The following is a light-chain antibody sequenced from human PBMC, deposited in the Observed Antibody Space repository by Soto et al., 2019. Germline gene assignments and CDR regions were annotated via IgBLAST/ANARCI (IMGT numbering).Light chain of an antibody. CDR3: CSYAGSYTLVV. CDR1: SSDVGGYNY. CDR2: DVS. V-gene: IGLV2-11*01. Sequence: QSALTQPRSVSGSPGQSVTISCTGTSSDVGGYNYVSWYQQHPGKAPKLMIYDVSKRPSGVPDRFSGSKSGNTASLTISGHQAEDEADYYCCSYAGSYTLVVFGGGTKLTVL. J-gene: IGLJ2*01.